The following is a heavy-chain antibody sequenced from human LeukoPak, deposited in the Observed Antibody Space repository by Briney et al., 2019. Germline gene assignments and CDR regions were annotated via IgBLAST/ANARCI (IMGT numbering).Heavy chain of an antibody. V-gene: IGHV4-34*01. Sequence: SETLSLTCAVYGGSFSGYYWSWIRQPPGKGLEWIGEINHSGTTNYNPSLKSRVTMSVDTSMNLFSLKLSSVTAADTAVYYCARDRYGGIIDNWGQGILVTVSS. J-gene: IGHJ4*02. CDR3: ARDRYGGIIDN. CDR2: INHSGTT. CDR1: GGSFSGYY. D-gene: IGHD3-9*01.